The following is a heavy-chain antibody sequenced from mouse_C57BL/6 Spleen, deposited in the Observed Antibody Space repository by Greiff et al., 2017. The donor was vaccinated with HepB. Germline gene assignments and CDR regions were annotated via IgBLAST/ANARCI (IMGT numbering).Heavy chain of an antibody. D-gene: IGHD2-4*01. Sequence: EVQLQQSGPELVKPGASVKMSCKASGYTFTDYNMHWVKQSHGKSLEWIGYINPNNGGTSYNRKFKGKATLTVNKSSSTAYMELRSLTSEDAAVYYCARRENYDRAWFAYWGQGTLVTVSA. V-gene: IGHV1-22*01. CDR1: GYTFTDYN. J-gene: IGHJ3*01. CDR2: INPNNGGT. CDR3: ARRENYDRAWFAY.